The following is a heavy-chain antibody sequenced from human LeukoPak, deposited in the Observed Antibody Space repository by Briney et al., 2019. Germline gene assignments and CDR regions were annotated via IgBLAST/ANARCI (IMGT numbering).Heavy chain of an antibody. CDR1: GYTFTSYA. Sequence: GSVKVSCKASGYTFTSYAIHWVRQAPGQRLEWMGWINAGNGNRKYSQKFQDRVTITRETSATTAYMELNSLTSEDTAVYYCARVSDDSGWNFDYWGQGTLVTVSS. CDR3: ARVSDDSGWNFDY. V-gene: IGHV1-3*01. J-gene: IGHJ4*02. CDR2: INAGNGNR. D-gene: IGHD6-19*01.